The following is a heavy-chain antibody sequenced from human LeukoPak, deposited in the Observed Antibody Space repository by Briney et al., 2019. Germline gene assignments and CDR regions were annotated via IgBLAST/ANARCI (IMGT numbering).Heavy chain of an antibody. V-gene: IGHV3-48*03. CDR3: ARDSTTVTTAWGY. J-gene: IGHJ4*02. CDR1: GFTFSSYE. CDR2: ISSSGSTI. D-gene: IGHD4-17*01. Sequence: GGSLRLSCAASGFTFSSYEMNWVRQAPGKGLEWVSYISSSGSTIYYADSVKGRFTISRDNAKNSLYLQMNSLRAEDTAVYCCARDSTTVTTAWGYWGQGTLVTVSS.